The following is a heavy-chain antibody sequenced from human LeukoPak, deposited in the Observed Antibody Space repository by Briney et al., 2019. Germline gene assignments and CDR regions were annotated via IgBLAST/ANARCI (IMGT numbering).Heavy chain of an antibody. Sequence: PGGSLRLSCAASGFTFSSYGMHWVRQAPGKGLEWVAVISYDGSNKYYADSVKGRFTISRDNSKNTLYLQMNSLRAEDTAVYYCTDWLQVNWGQGTLVTVSS. CDR1: GFTFSSYG. J-gene: IGHJ4*02. V-gene: IGHV3-30*03. CDR2: ISYDGSNK. CDR3: TDWLQVN. D-gene: IGHD3-9*01.